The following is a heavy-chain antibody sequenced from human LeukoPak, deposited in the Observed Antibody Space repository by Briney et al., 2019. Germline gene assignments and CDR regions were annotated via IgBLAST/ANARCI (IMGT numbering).Heavy chain of an antibody. Sequence: KPSETLSLTCTVSGGSISSYYWSWIRQPPGKGLEWIGYIYYSGSTNYNPSLKSRVTMSVDTSKNQFSLKLSSVTAADTAVYYCARGKGYYYDSSGYYDWFDPWGQGTLVTVSS. CDR1: GGSISSYY. CDR2: IYYSGST. J-gene: IGHJ5*02. D-gene: IGHD3-22*01. CDR3: ARGKGYYYDSSGYYDWFDP. V-gene: IGHV4-59*12.